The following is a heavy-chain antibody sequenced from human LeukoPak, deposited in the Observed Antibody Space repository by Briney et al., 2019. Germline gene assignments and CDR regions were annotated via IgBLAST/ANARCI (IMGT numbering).Heavy chain of an antibody. J-gene: IGHJ4*02. V-gene: IGHV4-34*01. CDR1: GGSFSGYY. CDR3: ARKSMVRGVDY. Sequence: SETLSLTCAVYGGSFSGYYWSWIRQPPGKGLEWIGEINRSGSTNYNPSLKSRVTISVDTSKNQFSLKLSSVTAADTAVYYCARKSMVRGVDYWGQGTLVTVSS. CDR2: INRSGST. D-gene: IGHD3-10*01.